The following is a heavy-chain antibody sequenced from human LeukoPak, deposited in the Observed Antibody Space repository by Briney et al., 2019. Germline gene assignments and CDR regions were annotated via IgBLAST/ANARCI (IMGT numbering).Heavy chain of an antibody. Sequence: ASVKVSCKASGGTFSSYAISWVRQAPGQGLEWMGGIIPIFGTANYAQKFQGRVTITADESTSTAYMELSSLRSEDTAVYYCARVYAGYSYGNNWYFDLWGRGTLVTVSS. J-gene: IGHJ2*01. CDR3: ARVYAGYSYGNNWYFDL. CDR2: IIPIFGTA. D-gene: IGHD5-18*01. CDR1: GGTFSSYA. V-gene: IGHV1-69*13.